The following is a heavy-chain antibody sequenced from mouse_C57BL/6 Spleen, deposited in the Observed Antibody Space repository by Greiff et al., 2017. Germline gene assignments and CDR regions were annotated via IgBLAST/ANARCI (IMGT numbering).Heavy chain of an antibody. CDR2: ICNGGGST. Sequence: EVKLVESGGGLVQPGGSLKLSCAASGFTFSDYYMYWVRQTPEKRLEWVAYICNGGGSTYYPDTVKGRFTISRDNAKNTLYLQMSRLKSEDTAMYYCARHGLDGYYPNCYAMDYWGQGTSVTVSS. D-gene: IGHD2-3*01. V-gene: IGHV5-12*01. CDR3: ARHGLDGYYPNCYAMDY. J-gene: IGHJ4*01. CDR1: GFTFSDYY.